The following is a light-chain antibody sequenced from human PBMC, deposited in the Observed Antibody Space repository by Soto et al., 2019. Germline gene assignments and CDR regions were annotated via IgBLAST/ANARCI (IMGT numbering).Light chain of an antibody. CDR1: QSVNSNF. V-gene: IGKV3-20*01. J-gene: IGKJ1*01. CDR2: GAS. Sequence: EIVLTQFPGTLSLSPGQRATLFCRTSQSVNSNFLVWFQQKPGQAPRLFIYGASSRATGIPDRFSGSGSGTDFTLTISSLEPEDFAVYYCQHYGNSLWTFGQGTKVDIK. CDR3: QHYGNSLWT.